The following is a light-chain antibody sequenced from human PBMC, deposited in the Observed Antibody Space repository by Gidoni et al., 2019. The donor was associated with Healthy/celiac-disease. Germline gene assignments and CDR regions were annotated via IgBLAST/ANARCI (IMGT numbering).Light chain of an antibody. J-gene: IGLJ2*01. V-gene: IGLV1-40*01. CDR2: GNS. Sequence: QSVLTQPPSVSGAPGQTVPISCTGSSSNIGACYDVHWYQQRPGTAPKLLIYGNSNRPSGVPDRFSGSKSGTSASLAITGLQAEDEADYYCQSYDSSLSGSGVFGGGTKLTVL. CDR1: SSNIGACYD. CDR3: QSYDSSLSGSGV.